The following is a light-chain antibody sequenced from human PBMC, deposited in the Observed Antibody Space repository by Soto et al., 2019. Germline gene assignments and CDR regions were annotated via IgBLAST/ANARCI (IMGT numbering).Light chain of an antibody. J-gene: IGLJ3*02. CDR1: SSDVGGYNY. CDR2: DVR. Sequence: QSALTQPRSVSGSTGQSVTISCTGTSSDVGGYNYVYWYQQNPGQAPKLMIYDVRKRPSGVPDRCSGSKPGNTASLTISGHQAEDEADYYCCSYAGSYAWVFGGGPTLTVL. V-gene: IGLV2-11*01. CDR3: CSYAGSYAWV.